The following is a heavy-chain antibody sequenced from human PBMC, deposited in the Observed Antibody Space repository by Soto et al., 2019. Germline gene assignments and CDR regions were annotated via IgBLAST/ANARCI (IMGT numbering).Heavy chain of an antibody. V-gene: IGHV4-34*01. Sequence: WETLSLTGAVYGGSFSGYYWSWIRQPPGKGLEWIGELNPSGSTNYHPSLNSRVTISSDTSKNQLSLRLNSVTAADTALYYCARGREQWLVDAFDIWGQGTMVTVSS. J-gene: IGHJ3*02. CDR2: LNPSGST. D-gene: IGHD6-19*01. CDR3: ARGREQWLVDAFDI. CDR1: GGSFSGYY.